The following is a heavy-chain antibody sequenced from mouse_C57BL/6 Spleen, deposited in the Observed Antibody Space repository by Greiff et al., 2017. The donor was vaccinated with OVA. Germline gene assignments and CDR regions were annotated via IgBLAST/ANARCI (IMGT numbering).Heavy chain of an antibody. CDR1: GYSITSGYY. D-gene: IGHD1-1*01. CDR2: ISYDGSN. J-gene: IGHJ1*03. Sequence: DVQLQESGPGLVKPSQSLSLTCSVTGYSITSGYYWNWIRQFPGNKLEWMGYISYDGSNNYNPSLKNRISITRDTSKNQFFLKLNSVTTEDTATYYCASYYYGSSHWYFDVWGTGTTVTVSS. V-gene: IGHV3-6*01. CDR3: ASYYYGSSHWYFDV.